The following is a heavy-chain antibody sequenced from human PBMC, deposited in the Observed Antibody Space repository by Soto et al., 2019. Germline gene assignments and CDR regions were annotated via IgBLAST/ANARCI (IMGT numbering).Heavy chain of an antibody. Sequence: EVLLLESGGGFVQPGGSLRLSCAASGFTFDDHAMHWVRQRPGGGLEWVAGLSWKSDSEEYADTVKGRYSISRDNIQHSGHRQMTSLRPEDTGLDYCKRDTGLYQDGMDVWGQGTRVTVSS. D-gene: IGHD2-2*01. V-gene: IGHV3-9*01. CDR1: GFTFDDHA. CDR2: LSWKSDSE. CDR3: KRDTGLYQDGMDV. J-gene: IGHJ6*02.